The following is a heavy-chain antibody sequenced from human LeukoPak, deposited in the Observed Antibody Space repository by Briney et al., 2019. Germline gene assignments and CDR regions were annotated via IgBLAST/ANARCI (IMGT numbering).Heavy chain of an antibody. J-gene: IGHJ4*02. Sequence: SVKVSCNASGGTFSSYAISWVRQAPGQGLEWMGRIIPILGIANYAQKFQGRVTITADKSTSTAYMELSSLRSEDTAVYYCAGGNSIYFDYWGQGTLVTVSS. V-gene: IGHV1-69*04. CDR3: AGGNSIYFDY. CDR2: IIPILGIA. D-gene: IGHD4-23*01. CDR1: GGTFSSYA.